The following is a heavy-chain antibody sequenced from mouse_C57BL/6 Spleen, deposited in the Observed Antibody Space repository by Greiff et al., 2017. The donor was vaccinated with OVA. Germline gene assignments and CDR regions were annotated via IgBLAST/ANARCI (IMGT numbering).Heavy chain of an antibody. CDR1: GYTFTDYY. D-gene: IGHD1-1*01. Sequence: QVHVKQSGAELVRPGASVKLSCKASGYTFTDYYINWVKQRPGQGLEWIARIYPGSGNTYYNEKIKGKGTLTAEKSSSTAYMHLSSLTSEYSAFYFCARGSSYVFDYWGPGTTLTVSS. J-gene: IGHJ2*01. CDR3: ARGSSYVFDY. V-gene: IGHV1-76*01. CDR2: IYPGSGNT.